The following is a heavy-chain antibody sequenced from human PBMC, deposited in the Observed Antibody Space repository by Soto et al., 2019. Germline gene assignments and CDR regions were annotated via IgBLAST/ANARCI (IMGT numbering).Heavy chain of an antibody. V-gene: IGHV3-30*18. CDR2: VSVDGSKK. D-gene: IGHD3-10*01. CDR3: AKDMVHMGMGVDL. J-gene: IGHJ5*02. CDR1: GFTFSTYG. Sequence: QEQLVESGGGVVQPGRSLRLSCVVSGFTFSTYGMHWVRQAPGKGLEWVAVVSVDGSKKYTTDSVKGRFTISRDNSKNTMRLEINNLRPDDSARYYCAKDMVHMGMGVDLWGQGTLVTVSS.